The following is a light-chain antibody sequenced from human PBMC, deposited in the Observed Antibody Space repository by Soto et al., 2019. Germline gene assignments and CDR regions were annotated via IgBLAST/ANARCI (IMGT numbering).Light chain of an antibody. V-gene: IGKV1-5*03. Sequence: DIQMTQFPSTLSGYVGDRVTITCRASQTISSWLAWYQQKPGKAPKLLIYKASTLKSGVPSRFSGSGSGTEFTLTISSLQPDDFATYYCQHYNSYSEAFGQGTKVDIK. CDR1: QTISSW. J-gene: IGKJ1*01. CDR2: KAS. CDR3: QHYNSYSEA.